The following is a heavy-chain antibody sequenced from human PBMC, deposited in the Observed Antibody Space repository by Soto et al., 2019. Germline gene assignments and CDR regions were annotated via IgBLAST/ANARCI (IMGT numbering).Heavy chain of an antibody. CDR1: GFTLSGYD. D-gene: IGHD1-26*01. Sequence: PXVSLRLSFAASGFTLSGYDMSWIRQTPGKGLEWVSYISHNGNTIDYADSVKGRFTISRDNAKKSLFLQMNSLTAEDTAVYYCARPKMRYTNYFYGLDVWGQGTTVTVSS. V-gene: IGHV3-11*01. CDR2: ISHNGNTI. CDR3: ARPKMRYTNYFYGLDV. J-gene: IGHJ6*02.